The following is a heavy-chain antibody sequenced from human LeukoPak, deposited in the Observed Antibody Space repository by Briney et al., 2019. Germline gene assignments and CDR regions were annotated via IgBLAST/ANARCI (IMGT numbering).Heavy chain of an antibody. CDR3: ARGIEEVVDTGYYYYYIDV. J-gene: IGHJ6*03. Sequence: SETLSLTCAVYGGSFSDYYWSWVRQPPGKGLEWIGEINHSGSTNYNPSLKSRVTISVDTSKNQFSLKLSSVTAADTAVYYCARGIEEVVDTGYYYYYIDVWGKGTTVTVSS. D-gene: IGHD2-15*01. CDR1: GGSFSDYY. CDR2: INHSGST. V-gene: IGHV4-34*01.